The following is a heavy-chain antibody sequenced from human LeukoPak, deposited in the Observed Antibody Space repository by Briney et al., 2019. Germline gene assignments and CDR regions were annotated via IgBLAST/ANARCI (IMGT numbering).Heavy chain of an antibody. J-gene: IGHJ6*03. CDR3: ARTTTSGSYYFYYYYYMDV. D-gene: IGHD1-26*01. V-gene: IGHV3-11*01. CDR1: GFTFSDYY. Sequence: GGSLRLSCAASGFTFSDYYMSWIRQAPGKGLEWVSYISSSGSTIYYADSVKGRFTISRDNAKNSLYLQMNSLRAEDTAVYYRARTTTSGSYYFYYYYYMDVWGKGTTVTVSS. CDR2: ISSSGSTI.